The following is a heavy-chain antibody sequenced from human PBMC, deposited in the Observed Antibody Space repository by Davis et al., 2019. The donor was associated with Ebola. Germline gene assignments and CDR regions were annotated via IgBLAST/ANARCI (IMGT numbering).Heavy chain of an antibody. CDR2: IYYSGST. D-gene: IGHD7-27*01. Sequence: MPSETLSLTCTVSGGSISSSSYYWGWIRQPPGKGLEWIGSIYYSGSTYYNPSLKSRVTISVDTSKNQFSLKLSSVTAADTAVYYCARRPLGGNWFDPWGQGTLVTVSS. CDR1: GGSISSSSYY. J-gene: IGHJ5*02. V-gene: IGHV4-39*01. CDR3: ARRPLGGNWFDP.